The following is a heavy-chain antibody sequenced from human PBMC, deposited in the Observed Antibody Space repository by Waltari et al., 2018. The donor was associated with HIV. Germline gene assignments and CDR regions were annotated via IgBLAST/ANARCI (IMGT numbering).Heavy chain of an antibody. CDR2: ISYDGSNK. CDR1: GFTFSSYA. CDR3: AREARLGAFDI. D-gene: IGHD3-9*01. Sequence: QVQLVESGGGVVQPGRSLRLSCAASGFTFSSYAMHWARQAPGKGLEWVAVISYDGSNKYYADSVKGRFTISRDNSKNTLYLQMNSLRAEDTAVYYCAREARLGAFDIWGQGTMVTVSS. J-gene: IGHJ3*02. V-gene: IGHV3-30*01.